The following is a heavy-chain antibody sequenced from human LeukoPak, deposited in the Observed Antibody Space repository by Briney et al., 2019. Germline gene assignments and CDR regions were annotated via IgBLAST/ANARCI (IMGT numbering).Heavy chain of an antibody. CDR3: ARASYNDY. CDR1: VYTFTVSY. CDR2: INPSSGGT. Sequence: ASVTVSFKSSVYTFTVSYIHWVRQAPGQGLEWMGWINPSSGGTTYAQNFQGRVTMTRDTSISTAYMELSSLRSDDTAVYYCARASYNDYWGQGTLVTVSS. J-gene: IGHJ4*02. V-gene: IGHV1-2*02. D-gene: IGHD5-24*01.